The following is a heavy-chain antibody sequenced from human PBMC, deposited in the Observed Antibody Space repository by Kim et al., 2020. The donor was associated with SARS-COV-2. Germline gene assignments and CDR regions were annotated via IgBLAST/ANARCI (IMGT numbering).Heavy chain of an antibody. D-gene: IGHD3-22*01. CDR2: ISSSSSYI. V-gene: IGHV3-21*01. CDR1: GFTFSSYS. J-gene: IGHJ5*02. CDR3: AQLGYYDSNKNGFDP. Sequence: GGSLRLSCAASGFTFSSYSMNWVRQAPGKGLEWVSSISSSSSYIYYADSVKGRFTISRDNAKNSLYLQMNSLRAEDTAVYYCAQLGYYDSNKNGFDPWGQGTLVTVSS.